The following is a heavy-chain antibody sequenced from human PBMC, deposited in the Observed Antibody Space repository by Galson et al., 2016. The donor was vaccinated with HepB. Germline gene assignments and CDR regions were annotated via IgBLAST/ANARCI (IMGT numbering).Heavy chain of an antibody. V-gene: IGHV3-66*01. J-gene: IGHJ4*02. CDR1: GFTVLNNY. CDR3: ATSPSVGY. CDR2: IYSGGTT. D-gene: IGHD6-13*01. Sequence: SLRLSCAASGFTVLNNYMSWVRQAPGKGLEGVSVIYSGGTTNYADSVKGRFTISRDKSKNTLYLQMNSLRAEDTAVYYCATSPSVGYWGQGTLVTVSS.